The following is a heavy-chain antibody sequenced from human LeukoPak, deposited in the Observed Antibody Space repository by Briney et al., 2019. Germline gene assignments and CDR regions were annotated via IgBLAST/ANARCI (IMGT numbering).Heavy chain of an antibody. D-gene: IGHD3-16*02. V-gene: IGHV1-8*01. Sequence: ASVKVSCKASGYTFTSYDINWVRQATGQGLEWMGWMNPNSGNTGYAQKFQGRVTMTRNTSISTAYMELSSLRSEDTAVYYCARGEKYYDYVWGSYRLQNFDYWGQGTLVTVSS. CDR2: MNPNSGNT. J-gene: IGHJ4*02. CDR3: ARGEKYYDYVWGSYRLQNFDY. CDR1: GYTFTSYD.